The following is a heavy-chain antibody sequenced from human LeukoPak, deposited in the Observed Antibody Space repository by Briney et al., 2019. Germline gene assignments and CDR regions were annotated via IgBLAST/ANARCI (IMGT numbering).Heavy chain of an antibody. Sequence: PGGSLRLSCAASGFTFSSHSMNWVRQAPGKGLEWVSSITSSSSYIFYADSVEGRFTISRDNAKNALYLQMNSLRAEDTAVSYCARDLVVVTGIPGYYYGMDVWGQGTTVTVSS. CDR3: ARDLVVVTGIPGYYYGMDV. J-gene: IGHJ6*02. V-gene: IGHV3-21*01. D-gene: IGHD2-21*02. CDR2: ITSSSSYI. CDR1: GFTFSSHS.